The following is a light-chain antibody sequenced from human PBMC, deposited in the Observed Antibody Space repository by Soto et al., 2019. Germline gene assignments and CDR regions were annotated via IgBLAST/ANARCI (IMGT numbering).Light chain of an antibody. Sequence: QSALTQPPSASGSLGQSVTISCTGTSSDVGGYNYVSWYQQHPGKAPKLMIYDVSQRPSGVPDRFSGSKSGNTASLTVSGLQAEDEADYYCISYAGSNNLVFGTGTKVTVL. J-gene: IGLJ1*01. CDR1: SSDVGGYNY. CDR2: DVS. V-gene: IGLV2-8*01. CDR3: ISYAGSNNLV.